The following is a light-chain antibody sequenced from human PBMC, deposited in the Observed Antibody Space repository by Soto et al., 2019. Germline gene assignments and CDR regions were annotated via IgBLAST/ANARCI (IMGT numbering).Light chain of an antibody. J-gene: IGKJ1*01. CDR3: QQYNSLWT. CDR2: KAS. CDR1: QSITSW. V-gene: IGKV1-5*03. Sequence: DITMTQSPSTLSASVGARVTFTCRASQSITSWLAWYQQKPGKAPRLLIYKASSLESGVPSRFSGSGSGTEFTLTISSLQPDDFATYYCQQYNSLWTFGQGTKVEVK.